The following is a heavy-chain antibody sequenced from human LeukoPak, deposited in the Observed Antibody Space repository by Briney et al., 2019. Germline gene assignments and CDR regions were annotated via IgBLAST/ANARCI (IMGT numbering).Heavy chain of an antibody. CDR2: ISYDGSNK. D-gene: IGHD3-9*01. CDR3: ARGVFEGSYFDY. CDR1: GFTFSSYA. V-gene: IGHV3-30*04. J-gene: IGHJ4*02. Sequence: GGSLRLSCAASGFTFSSYAMHWVRQAPGKGLEWVGVISYDGSNKYYADSVKGRFTISRDNSKNTLYLQMNSLRAEDTAVYYCARGVFEGSYFDYWGQGTLVTVSS.